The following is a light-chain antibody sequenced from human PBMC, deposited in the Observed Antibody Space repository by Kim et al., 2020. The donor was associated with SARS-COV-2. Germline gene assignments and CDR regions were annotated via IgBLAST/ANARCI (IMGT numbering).Light chain of an antibody. Sequence: QSVLTQAASVSGSPGQSVTISCTGASNDVGGYNYVSWYQQHPGKAPKLIIYDVSDRPSGVSSRFSGSKSGNTASLTISGLQPEDEAYYHCSSYTSTNTYVVFGGGTQLTVL. CDR2: DVS. CDR1: SNDVGGYNY. V-gene: IGLV2-14*03. J-gene: IGLJ2*01. CDR3: SSYTSTNTYVV.